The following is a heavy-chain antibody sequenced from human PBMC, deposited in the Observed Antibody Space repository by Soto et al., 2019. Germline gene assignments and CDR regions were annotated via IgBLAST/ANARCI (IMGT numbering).Heavy chain of an antibody. V-gene: IGHV3-30*02. CDR3: ATLPPRIEVTVLPIPA. J-gene: IGHJ5*02. CDR1: GFTFSSNG. D-gene: IGHD2-15*01. Sequence: GGSLRLSCAASGFTFSSNGMHWVRQAPGKGLEWVAFIWYDGINKYYADSVKGRFTISRDNSKNTLYLQMNSLRAEDTAVYYCATLPPRIEVTVLPIPAWGQRTLVTVSS. CDR2: IWYDGINK.